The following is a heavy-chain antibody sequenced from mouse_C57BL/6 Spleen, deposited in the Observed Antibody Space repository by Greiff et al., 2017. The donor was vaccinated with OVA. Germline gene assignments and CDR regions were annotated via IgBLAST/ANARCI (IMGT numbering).Heavy chain of an antibody. V-gene: IGHV1-64*01. J-gene: IGHJ3*01. CDR1: GYTFTSYW. CDR3: GSLITTVVATRAY. CDR2: IHPNSGST. Sequence: VQLQQPGAELVKPGASVKLSCKASGYTFTSYWMHWVKQRPGQGLEWIGMIHPNSGSTNYNEKFKSKATLTVDKSSSTAYMQLSSLTSEDSAVYYCGSLITTVVATRAYWGQGTLVTVSA. D-gene: IGHD1-1*01.